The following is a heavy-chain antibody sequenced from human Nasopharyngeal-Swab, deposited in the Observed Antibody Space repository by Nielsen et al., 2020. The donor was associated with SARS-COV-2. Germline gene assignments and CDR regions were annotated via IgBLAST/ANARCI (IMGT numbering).Heavy chain of an antibody. CDR2: MNLDSGDT. CDR1: GSTFASFD. D-gene: IGHD1-1*01. Sequence: ASVKVSCKTSGSTFASFDINWVRQATGRGLEWVGWMNLDSGDTHYAQEFQGKVTLTRDTSRSTAYMELSSLRSEDTAVYYCARGPRPKRHLDYWGQGTLVTVSS. CDR3: ARGPRPKRHLDY. V-gene: IGHV1-8*01. J-gene: IGHJ4*02.